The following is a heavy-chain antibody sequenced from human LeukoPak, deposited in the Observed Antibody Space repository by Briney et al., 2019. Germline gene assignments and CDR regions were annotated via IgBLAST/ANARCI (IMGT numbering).Heavy chain of an antibody. Sequence: GGSLRLSCTASGFTFGDYAMSWFRQAPGKGLEWVSFIRSKAYGGTTEYAASVKGRFTISRDDSKSIAYLQMNSLKTEDTAVYYCDGYSGYEFDYWGQGTLVTVSS. J-gene: IGHJ4*02. CDR3: DGYSGYEFDY. CDR1: GFTFGDYA. D-gene: IGHD5-12*01. V-gene: IGHV3-49*03. CDR2: IRSKAYGGTT.